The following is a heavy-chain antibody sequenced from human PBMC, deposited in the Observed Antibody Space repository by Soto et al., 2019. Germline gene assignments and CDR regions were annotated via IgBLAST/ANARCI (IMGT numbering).Heavy chain of an antibody. Sequence: SETLSLTCSVSGDSMSEYFWSWILQSPGKGLEWIGYIYYLGSTDYNPSLKSRVTIPVDTSKRQFSLRLTSVTAADTAVYYCARDGYDGSGSPYPAYWGPGTQVTVSS. V-gene: IGHV4-59*01. D-gene: IGHD3-10*01. J-gene: IGHJ4*02. CDR1: GDSMSEYF. CDR2: IYYLGST. CDR3: ARDGYDGSGSPYPAY.